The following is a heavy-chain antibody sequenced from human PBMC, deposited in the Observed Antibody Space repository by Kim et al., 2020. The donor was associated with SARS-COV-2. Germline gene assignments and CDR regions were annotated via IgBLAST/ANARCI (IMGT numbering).Heavy chain of an antibody. Sequence: SETLSLTCTVSGGSISSSSYYWGWIRQPPGKGLEWIGSIYYSGSTYYNPSLKSRVTISVDTSKNQFSLKLSSVTAADTAVYYCARRGGVRGSRGYWGQGTLVTVSS. V-gene: IGHV4-39*01. CDR2: IYYSGST. J-gene: IGHJ4*02. D-gene: IGHD3-10*01. CDR3: ARRGGVRGSRGY. CDR1: GGSISSSSYY.